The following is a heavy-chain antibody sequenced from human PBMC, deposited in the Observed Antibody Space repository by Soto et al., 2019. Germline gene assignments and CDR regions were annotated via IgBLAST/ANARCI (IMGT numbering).Heavy chain of an antibody. J-gene: IGHJ6*02. CDR1: GGSISSSNW. Sequence: SETLSLTCAVSGGSISSSNWWSWVRQPPGKGLEWIGEIYHSGSTNYNPSLKSRVTISVDKSKNQFSLKLSSVTAADTAVYYCARGGNPAYYYGMDVWGQGTTVTVSS. V-gene: IGHV4-4*02. CDR3: ARGGNPAYYYGMDV. D-gene: IGHD3-16*01. CDR2: IYHSGST.